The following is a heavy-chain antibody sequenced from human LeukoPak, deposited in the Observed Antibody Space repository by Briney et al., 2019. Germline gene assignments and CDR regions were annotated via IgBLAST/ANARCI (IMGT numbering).Heavy chain of an antibody. CDR1: GYSFTSYW. CDR2: IYPGGSDT. V-gene: IGHV5-51*01. CDR3: ARQGRLPYYDFWSGYFHLDY. Sequence: GESLKISCKGSGYSFTSYWIGWVRQMPGKGLEWMGIIYPGGSDTRYSPSFQGQVTISADKSISTAYLQWSSLKASDTAMYYCARQGRLPYYDFWSGYFHLDYWGQGTLVTVSS. D-gene: IGHD3-3*01. J-gene: IGHJ4*02.